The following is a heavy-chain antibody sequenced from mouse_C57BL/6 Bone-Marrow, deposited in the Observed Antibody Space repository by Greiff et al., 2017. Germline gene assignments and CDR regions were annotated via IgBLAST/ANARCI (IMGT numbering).Heavy chain of an antibody. V-gene: IGHV14-4*01. D-gene: IGHD2-5*01. CDR1: GFNIKDDY. J-gene: IGHJ3*01. Sequence: EVQLQQSGAELVRPGASVKLSCTASGFNIKDDYMHWVKQRPEQGLEWIGWIDPENGDTEYASKFQGKATITADTSSNTAYLQLSSLTSEDTAVYYCTTSAYYSNYEAYWGQGTLVTVSA. CDR2: IDPENGDT. CDR3: TTSAYYSNYEAY.